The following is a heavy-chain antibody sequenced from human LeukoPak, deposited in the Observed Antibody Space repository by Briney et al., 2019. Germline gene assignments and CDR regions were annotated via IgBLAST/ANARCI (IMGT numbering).Heavy chain of an antibody. V-gene: IGHV4-59*12. D-gene: IGHD6-13*01. CDR1: GGSISSYY. CDR2: IYYSGST. Sequence: PSETLSLTCTVSGGSISSYYWSWIRQPPGKGPEWIGYIYYSGSTNYNPSLKSRVTISVDTSKNQFSLKLSSVTAADTAVYYCASFWAAAEYYFDYWGQGTLVTVSS. CDR3: ASFWAAAEYYFDY. J-gene: IGHJ4*02.